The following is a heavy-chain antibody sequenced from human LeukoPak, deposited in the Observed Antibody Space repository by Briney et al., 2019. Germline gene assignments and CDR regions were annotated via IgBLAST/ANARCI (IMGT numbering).Heavy chain of an antibody. CDR2: ISGSGGST. V-gene: IGHV3-23*01. D-gene: IGHD2-2*01. CDR1: GFTFSNYA. Sequence: GGSLRLSCAASGFTFSNYAMSWVRQAPGKGLEWVSAISGSGGSTYYADSVKGRFTISRDNSKNTLYLQMNSLRAEDTAVYYCAKDKGGYCSSTSCYGRGGFDYWGQGTLVTVSS. CDR3: AKDKGGYCSSTSCYGRGGFDY. J-gene: IGHJ4*02.